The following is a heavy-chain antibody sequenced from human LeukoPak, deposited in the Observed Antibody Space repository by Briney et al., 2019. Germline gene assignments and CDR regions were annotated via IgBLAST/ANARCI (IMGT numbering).Heavy chain of an antibody. CDR3: ATGPQLWRPDGWFDP. Sequence: GASVKVSCKVSGYTLTELSMHWVRQAPGKGLEWMGGFDPEDGETIYAQKFQGRVTMTEDTSTDTAYMELSSLRSEDTAVYYCATGPQLWRPDGWFDPWGQGTLVTVSS. CDR2: FDPEDGET. D-gene: IGHD3-10*01. CDR1: GYTLTELS. J-gene: IGHJ5*02. V-gene: IGHV1-24*01.